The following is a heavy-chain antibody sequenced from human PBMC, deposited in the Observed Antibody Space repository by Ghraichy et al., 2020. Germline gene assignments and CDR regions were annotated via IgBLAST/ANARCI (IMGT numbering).Heavy chain of an antibody. V-gene: IGHV3-21*01. CDR2: ISSSSSYI. J-gene: IGHJ4*02. D-gene: IGHD6-13*01. CDR1: GFTFSSYS. CDR3: ARDWGIAAAGTGFDY. Sequence: GGSLRLSCAASGFTFSSYSMNWVRQAPGKGLEWVSSISSSSSYIYYADSVKGRFTISRDNAKNSLYLQMNSLRAEDTAVYYCARDWGIAAAGTGFDYWGQGTLVTVSS.